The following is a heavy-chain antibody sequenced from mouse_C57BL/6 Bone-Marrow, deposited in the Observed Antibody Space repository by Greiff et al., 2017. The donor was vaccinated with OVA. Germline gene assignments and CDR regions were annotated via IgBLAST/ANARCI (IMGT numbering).Heavy chain of an antibody. CDR1: GFTFSDYY. CDR3: AREDYGGPHWYFEV. J-gene: IGHJ1*03. D-gene: IGHD1-1*01. Sequence: EVKLLESEGGLVQPGSSMKLSCTASGFTFSDYYMAWVRQVPEKGLEWVANINYDGSSTYYLASLQCRSIISRDNAKNILYLQMSSLKSEDTATYYCAREDYGGPHWYFEVWGTGTTGTVSS. CDR2: INYDGSST. V-gene: IGHV5-16*01.